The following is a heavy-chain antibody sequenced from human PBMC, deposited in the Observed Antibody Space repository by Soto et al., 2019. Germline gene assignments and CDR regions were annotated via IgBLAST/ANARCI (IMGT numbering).Heavy chain of an antibody. Sequence: GGSLRLSCPASGFTFSSSAMSWVRQAPGKGLEWVSTITGSGYTYYAASVKGRFTISRDNSKNTLYLQLNSLRAEDTALYYCAKDGSNYGAFDSWGQGTTVTVSS. D-gene: IGHD4-4*01. V-gene: IGHV3-23*01. CDR2: ITGSGYT. CDR3: AKDGSNYGAFDS. CDR1: GFTFSSSA. J-gene: IGHJ4*03.